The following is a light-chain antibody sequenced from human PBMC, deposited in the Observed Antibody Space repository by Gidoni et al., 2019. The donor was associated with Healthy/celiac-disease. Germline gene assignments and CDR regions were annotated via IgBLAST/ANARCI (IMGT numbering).Light chain of an antibody. V-gene: IGKV1-5*01. CDR3: QQYNSYPWT. Sequence: DIQMTQSPSTLSASVGDRVTITCRASQSISSWLAWYQQKPGKAPKLLIYDASSLESGVSSTFSGSGSGTAFTLTISSLQPDDVATYYCQQYNSYPWTFGQGTKVEIK. CDR1: QSISSW. CDR2: DAS. J-gene: IGKJ1*01.